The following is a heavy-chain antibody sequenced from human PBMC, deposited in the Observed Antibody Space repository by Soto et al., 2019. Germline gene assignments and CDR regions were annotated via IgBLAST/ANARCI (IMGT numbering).Heavy chain of an antibody. D-gene: IGHD2-2*01. J-gene: IGHJ6*02. CDR1: GYIFSSHC. CDR3: ARDVSGPGATYVMDV. V-gene: IGHV1-46*01. CDR2: INPGGGRT. Sequence: ASVKFSCKASGYIFSSHCIYWVRQAPGQGLQWMGIINPGGGRTAYAQKFQGRVTLTRDMSTSIVYMELTSLTYDDTAVYYCARDVSGPGATYVMDVWGQGTTVTVSS.